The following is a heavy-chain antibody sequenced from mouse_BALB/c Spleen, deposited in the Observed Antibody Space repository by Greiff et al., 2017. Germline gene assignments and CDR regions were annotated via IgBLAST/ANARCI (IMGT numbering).Heavy chain of an antibody. Sequence: QVQLQQPGAELVKPGASVKLSCKASGYTFTSYWMHWVKQRPGQGLEWIGEINPSNGRTNYNEKFKSKATLTVDKSSSTAYMQLISLTSEDSAVYYCARSYGNYGGYYAMDYWGQGTSVTVSS. CDR1: GYTFTSYW. J-gene: IGHJ4*01. V-gene: IGHV1S81*02. CDR2: INPSNGRT. CDR3: ARSYGNYGGYYAMDY. D-gene: IGHD2-10*02.